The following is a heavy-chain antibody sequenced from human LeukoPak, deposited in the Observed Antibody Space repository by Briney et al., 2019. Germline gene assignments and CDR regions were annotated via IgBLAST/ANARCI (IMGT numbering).Heavy chain of an antibody. Sequence: PGGSLRLSCAASGFTFSNYNMNWVRQAPGKGLEWVSYISGSSNSIYYADSVKGRFTISRDNAKNSLYLQMNSLRADDTAVYYCATTGSADAFDIWGQGTMVTVSS. D-gene: IGHD2-15*01. J-gene: IGHJ3*02. CDR1: GFTFSNYN. V-gene: IGHV3-48*04. CDR2: ISGSSNSI. CDR3: ATTGSADAFDI.